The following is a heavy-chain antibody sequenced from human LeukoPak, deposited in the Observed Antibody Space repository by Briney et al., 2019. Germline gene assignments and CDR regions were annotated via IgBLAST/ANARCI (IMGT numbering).Heavy chain of an antibody. CDR2: IIPIFGTA. J-gene: IGHJ5*02. CDR1: GGTFSSYA. D-gene: IGHD6-13*01. CDR3: ARHNEQLDNWFDP. Sequence: GASVKVSCKASGGTFSSYAISWVRQAPGQGLEWMGGIIPIFGTANYAQKFQGRVTITADESTSTAYMELSSLRSEDTAVYYCARHNEQLDNWFDPWGQGPWSPSPQ. V-gene: IGHV1-69*13.